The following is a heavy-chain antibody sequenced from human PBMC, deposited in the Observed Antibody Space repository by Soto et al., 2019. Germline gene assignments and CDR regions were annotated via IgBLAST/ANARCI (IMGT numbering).Heavy chain of an antibody. CDR2: ITDSGTGT. CDR3: AKGLLNGRWYAAD. J-gene: IGHJ4*02. Sequence: EVHLLESGGGLVQPGESLRLSCGASGFTFSSYVMSWVRQAPGKGLEWVSCITDSGTGTYYADSVKGRFTISRDNSKNTMYLQMNNLRAEDTGVYYCAKGLLNGRWYAADWGQGTLVTVSS. D-gene: IGHD6-13*01. CDR1: GFTFSSYV. V-gene: IGHV3-23*01.